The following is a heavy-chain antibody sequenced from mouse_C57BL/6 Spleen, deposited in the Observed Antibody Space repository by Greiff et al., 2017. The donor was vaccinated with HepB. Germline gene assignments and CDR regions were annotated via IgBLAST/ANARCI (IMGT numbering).Heavy chain of an antibody. D-gene: IGHD2-3*01. V-gene: IGHV1-53*01. Sequence: VQLQQSGTELVKPGASVKLSCKASGYTFTSYWMHWVKQRPGQGLEWIGNINPSNGGTNYNEKFKSKATLTVDKSSSTAYMQLSSLTSEDSAVYYCAIYDGYNYAMDYWGQGTSVTVSS. CDR1: GYTFTSYW. CDR2: INPSNGGT. J-gene: IGHJ4*01. CDR3: AIYDGYNYAMDY.